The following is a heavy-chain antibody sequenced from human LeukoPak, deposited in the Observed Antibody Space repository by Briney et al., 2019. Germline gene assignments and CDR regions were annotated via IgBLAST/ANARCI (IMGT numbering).Heavy chain of an antibody. CDR3: ARGLRTYYFDY. CDR2: INHSGST. V-gene: IGHV4-4*02. Sequence: SSETLSLTCAVSGASISSPNWWSWVRQPPGKGLEWIGEINHSGSTNYNPSLKSRVTISVDTSKNQFSLKLSSVTAADTAVYYCARGLRTYYFDYWGQGTLVTVSS. D-gene: IGHD2-2*01. CDR1: GASISSPNW. J-gene: IGHJ4*02.